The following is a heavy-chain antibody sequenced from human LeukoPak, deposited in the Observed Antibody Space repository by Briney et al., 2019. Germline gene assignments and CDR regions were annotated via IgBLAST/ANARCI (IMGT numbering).Heavy chain of an antibody. CDR1: GGSISSSSYC. J-gene: IGHJ3*01. V-gene: IGHV4-39*02. Sequence: SETLSLTCTVSGGSISSSSYCWGWVRQPPGKGLEWIGSIYYSGSTNYNPALKSRVTISVDTSKDHFSLKLSSGTPADMAVYYCARVGGGELSFWGQGTMVTVSS. CDR3: ARVGGGELSF. CDR2: IYYSGST. D-gene: IGHD2-21*01.